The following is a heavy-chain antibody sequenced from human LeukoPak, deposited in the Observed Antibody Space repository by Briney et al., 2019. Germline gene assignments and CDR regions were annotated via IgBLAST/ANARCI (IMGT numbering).Heavy chain of an antibody. J-gene: IGHJ5*02. CDR3: ARDGYCSGGSCYSGWFDP. D-gene: IGHD2-15*01. V-gene: IGHV3-64*01. CDR2: ISSNGGST. Sequence: GGSLRLSCAASGFTFSSYAMHWVRQAPGKGLEYVSAISSNGGSTYYANSVKGRFTISRDNSKNTLYLQMGSLRAEDMAVYYCARDGYCSGGSCYSGWFDPWGQGTLVTVSS. CDR1: GFTFSSYA.